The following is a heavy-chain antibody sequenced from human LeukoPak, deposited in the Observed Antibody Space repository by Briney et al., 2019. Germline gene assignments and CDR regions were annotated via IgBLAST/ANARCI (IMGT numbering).Heavy chain of an antibody. D-gene: IGHD6-13*01. CDR3: ARGRSGVPAVTYNWFDP. CDR1: GGTFNSNA. Sequence: SVKVSCKASGGTFNSNAFHWVRLAPGQGLEWMGGITPIFGSTKYAQKFQGRVTVTTDESTSTAYMELSDLRSDDTAVYYCARGRSGVPAVTYNWFDPWGQGTLVTVSS. V-gene: IGHV1-69*05. J-gene: IGHJ5*02. CDR2: ITPIFGST.